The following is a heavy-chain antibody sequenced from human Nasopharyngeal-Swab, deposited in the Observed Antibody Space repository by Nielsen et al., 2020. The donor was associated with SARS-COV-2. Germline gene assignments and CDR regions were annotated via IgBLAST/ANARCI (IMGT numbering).Heavy chain of an antibody. Sequence: WIRQPPGKGLEWIGEINHSGIANYNPSLKSRVTILIDTSKNRFSLRLTSVTAADAAVYYCARVGFDYWGQGTPVTVSS. V-gene: IGHV4-34*01. CDR2: INHSGIA. J-gene: IGHJ4*02. CDR3: ARVGFDY.